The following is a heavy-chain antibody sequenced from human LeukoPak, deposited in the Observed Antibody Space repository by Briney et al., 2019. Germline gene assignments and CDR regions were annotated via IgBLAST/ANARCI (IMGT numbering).Heavy chain of an antibody. Sequence: SETLSLTCTVSGGSITSGNYYWSWIRQPPGKGLEWIGYIFYTGSTNYSPSLKSRVFISVDTFKSQFSLKLSSVTAADTAVYFCARKYPDHWFDPWGQGTLVTVSS. J-gene: IGHJ5*02. CDR1: GGSITSGNYY. D-gene: IGHD6-6*01. CDR2: IFYTGST. V-gene: IGHV4-30-4*01. CDR3: ARKYPDHWFDP.